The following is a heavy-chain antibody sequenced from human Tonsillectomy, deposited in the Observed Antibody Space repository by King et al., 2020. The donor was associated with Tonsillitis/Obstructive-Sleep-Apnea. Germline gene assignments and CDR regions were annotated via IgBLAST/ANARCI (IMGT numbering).Heavy chain of an antibody. CDR3: ARHGSGSYYDLYYYMDV. CDR2: IYPGDSDM. D-gene: IGHD3-10*01. Sequence: QLVQSGAEVKKPGESLKISCKGSGYSFTSYWIGWVRQMPGKGLEWMGIIYPGDSDMRYSPSFQGQVTISADKSISTAYLQWSSLKASDTAMYYCARHGSGSYYDLYYYMDVWGKGITVTVSS. J-gene: IGHJ6*03. V-gene: IGHV5-51*01. CDR1: GYSFTSYW.